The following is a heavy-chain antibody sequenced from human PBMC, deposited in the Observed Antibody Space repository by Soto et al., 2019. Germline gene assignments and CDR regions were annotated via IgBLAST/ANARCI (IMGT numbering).Heavy chain of an antibody. CDR1: GYTLTELS. Sequence: QVQLVQSGAEVKKPGASVKVSCKVSGYTLTELSMHWVRQAPGKGLEWMGGFDPEDGETIYAQKFQGRVTMTEDTSTNPAYMELSSLRSEDTAGYYFATNVWSSSWNPKPHWGQGTLVTVSS. CDR2: FDPEDGET. J-gene: IGHJ4*02. D-gene: IGHD6-13*01. V-gene: IGHV1-24*01. CDR3: ATNVWSSSWNPKPH.